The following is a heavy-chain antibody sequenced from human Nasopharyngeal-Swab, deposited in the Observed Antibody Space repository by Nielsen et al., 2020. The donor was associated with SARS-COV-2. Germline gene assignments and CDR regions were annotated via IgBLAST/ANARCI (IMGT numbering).Heavy chain of an antibody. J-gene: IGHJ4*02. CDR1: GFTFSSYW. D-gene: IGHD4-17*01. CDR2: IKQDGSEK. V-gene: IGHV3-7*01. Sequence: GESLKISCAASGFTFSSYWMSWVRQAPGKGLEWVANIKQDGSEKYYVDSVKGRFTISRDNAKNSLYLQMNSLRAEDTAVYYCARDPDYGDFPGIDYWGQGTLVTVSS. CDR3: ARDPDYGDFPGIDY.